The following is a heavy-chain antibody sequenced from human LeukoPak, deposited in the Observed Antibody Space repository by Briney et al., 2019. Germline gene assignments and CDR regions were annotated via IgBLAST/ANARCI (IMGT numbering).Heavy chain of an antibody. Sequence: PGGSLRLSCAASGFTFSSYWMSWVRQAPGKGLEWVANIKQDGSEKYYVDSVKGRFTISRDNAKNSLYLQMNSLRAEDTAVYYCARVGVYSSGWYSDAFDIWGQGTMVTVSS. J-gene: IGHJ3*02. V-gene: IGHV3-7*01. CDR1: GFTFSSYW. CDR2: IKQDGSEK. D-gene: IGHD6-19*01. CDR3: ARVGVYSSGWYSDAFDI.